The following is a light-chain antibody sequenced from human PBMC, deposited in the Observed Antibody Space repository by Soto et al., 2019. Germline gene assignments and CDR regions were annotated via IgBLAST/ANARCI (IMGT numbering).Light chain of an antibody. V-gene: IGKV1-5*01. J-gene: IGKJ1*01. Sequence: DIQMTQSPSSLSASVGDRVTITCRSSQTISTFLHWFQQKPGKAPNLLIYDASSLESGVPSRFSGSGSGTEFTLTISSLQPDDVATYSCQQYDSYSRTFGQGTKVDIK. CDR3: QQYDSYSRT. CDR1: QTISTF. CDR2: DAS.